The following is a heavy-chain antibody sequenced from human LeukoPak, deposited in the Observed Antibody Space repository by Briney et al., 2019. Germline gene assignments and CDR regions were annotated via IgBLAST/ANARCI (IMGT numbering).Heavy chain of an antibody. V-gene: IGHV4-39*01. CDR3: ARQSILAARGY. D-gene: IGHD6-6*01. J-gene: IGHJ4*02. Sequence: PSETLSLTCTVSGGSISSSSYSWGWIRQPPGKGLEWIGSIYYSGTTFYNPSLKSRVTISVDTSKNQFSLKLSSVTAADTAVYYCARQSILAARGYWGQGTLVTVSS. CDR2: IYYSGTT. CDR1: GGSISSSSYS.